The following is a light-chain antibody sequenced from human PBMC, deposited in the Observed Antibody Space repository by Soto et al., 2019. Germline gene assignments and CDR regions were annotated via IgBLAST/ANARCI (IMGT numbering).Light chain of an antibody. CDR3: QPDGIAPPYS. CDR1: QSFSSSY. Sequence: EIVLTQAPGTLSLSPGERATLSFRASQSFSSSYLAWYQQQPGQAPRLLISVASSRATGIPDRFSGSGSVTDFPLTISRLESEYFAVYYCQPDGIAPPYSFGQGTKLEIK. J-gene: IGKJ2*01. CDR2: VAS. V-gene: IGKV3-20*01.